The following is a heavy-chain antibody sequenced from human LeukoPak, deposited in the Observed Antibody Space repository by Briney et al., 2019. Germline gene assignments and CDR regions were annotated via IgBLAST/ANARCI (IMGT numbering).Heavy chain of an antibody. J-gene: IGHJ6*02. Sequence: ASVKVSCKASGYTFTSYGISWVRQAPGQGLEWMGWISAYNGNTNYAQKLQGRVTMTTDTSTSTAYMELRSLRSDDTAVYYCARDKPVGSLYSSCQYYYYYGMDVWGQGTTVTVSS. CDR1: GYTFTSYG. CDR2: ISAYNGNT. D-gene: IGHD6-6*01. CDR3: ARDKPVGSLYSSCQYYYYYGMDV. V-gene: IGHV1-18*01.